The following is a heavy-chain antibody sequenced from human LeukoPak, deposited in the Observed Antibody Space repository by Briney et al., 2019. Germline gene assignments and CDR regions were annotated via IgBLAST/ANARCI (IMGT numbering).Heavy chain of an antibody. Sequence: GGSLRLSCAASGFTFTSYGMNWVRQAPGKGLEWVSSISSSSSYIYYADSVKGRFTISRDNAKNSLYLQMNSLRAEDTAVYYCARVTYSAYGMDVWGQGTTVTVSS. CDR3: ARVTYSAYGMDV. V-gene: IGHV3-21*01. J-gene: IGHJ6*02. CDR2: ISSSSSYI. D-gene: IGHD2-15*01. CDR1: GFTFTSYG.